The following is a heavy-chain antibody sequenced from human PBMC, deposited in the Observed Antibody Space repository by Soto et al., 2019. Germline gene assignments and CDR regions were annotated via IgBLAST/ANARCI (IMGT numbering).Heavy chain of an antibody. Sequence: SLRLSSGCSDFTFDNYAMQWVRQGPGKGLEWVAGISWDAANVGYGDSVKGRFTISRDNAKNFLYLEMNSLQVEDTALYYCGRGRYFESSGHVDGIDIWGQGTKVTVSS. V-gene: IGHV3-9*01. CDR1: DFTFDNYA. J-gene: IGHJ3*02. D-gene: IGHD3-22*01. CDR2: ISWDAANV. CDR3: GRGRYFESSGHVDGIDI.